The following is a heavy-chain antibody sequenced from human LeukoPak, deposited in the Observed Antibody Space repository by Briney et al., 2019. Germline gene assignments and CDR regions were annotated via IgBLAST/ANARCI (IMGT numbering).Heavy chain of an antibody. CDR3: ARMGTVTTSLDY. D-gene: IGHD4-17*01. CDR2: IYTSGST. V-gene: IGHV4-4*07. J-gene: IGHJ4*02. Sequence: PSETLSLTCTVSGGSISNYYWSWIRQPAGRGLEWIGRIYTSGSTNYNPSLKSRVTMSVDTSKNQFSLKLSSVTAADTAVYYCARMGTVTTSLDYWGQGTLVTVSS. CDR1: GGSISNYY.